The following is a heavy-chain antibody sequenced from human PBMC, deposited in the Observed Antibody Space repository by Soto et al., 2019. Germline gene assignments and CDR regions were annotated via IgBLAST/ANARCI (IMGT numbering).Heavy chain of an antibody. J-gene: IGHJ4*02. V-gene: IGHV3-48*01. CDR1: GFTFNRYS. CDR3: ARDHLGGYDFDY. CDR2: ISSSSSTI. D-gene: IGHD5-12*01. Sequence: EVQLVESGGGLVQPGGSLRLSCVASGFTFNRYSMNWVRQAPGKGLEWISYISSSSSTIYNAVSVKGRLTISRDNAKNSLYLQMNSLRVEDTAEYYCARDHLGGYDFDYWGQGTLVTVSS.